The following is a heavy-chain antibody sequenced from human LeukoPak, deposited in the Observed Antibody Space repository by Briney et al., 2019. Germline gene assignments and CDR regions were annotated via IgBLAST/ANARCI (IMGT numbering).Heavy chain of an antibody. CDR2: INPNSGDT. V-gene: IGHV1-2*02. Sequence: ASVKVSGKASGYTFTGYYMHWVRQAPRQGLEWMGWINPNSGDTNYAQKFQGRVSMTRDTSISTAYMDLSGLRSDDTALYYCARGLGWDSGTYLGAWGQGTLVTVSS. J-gene: IGHJ5*02. CDR1: GYTFTGYY. CDR3: ARGLGWDSGTYLGA. D-gene: IGHD1-26*01.